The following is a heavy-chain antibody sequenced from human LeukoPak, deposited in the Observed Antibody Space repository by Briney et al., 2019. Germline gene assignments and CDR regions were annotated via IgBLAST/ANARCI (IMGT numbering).Heavy chain of an antibody. CDR1: GFTFSNAW. CDR2: IKSKTDGGTT. D-gene: IGHD3-10*01. CDR3: TTRLYGSGSYFDFDY. Sequence: GGSLRLSCAASGFTFSNAWMSWVRQAPGKGLEWVGRIKSKTDGGTTDYAAPVKGRFTISRDDSKNTLYLQMNSLKTEDTAVYYCTTRLYGSGSYFDFDYWGQGTLVTVSS. V-gene: IGHV3-15*01. J-gene: IGHJ4*02.